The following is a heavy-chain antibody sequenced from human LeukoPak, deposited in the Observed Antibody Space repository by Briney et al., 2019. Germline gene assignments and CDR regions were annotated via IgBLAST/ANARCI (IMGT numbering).Heavy chain of an antibody. CDR3: ARDPYQWLSSYYFDY. D-gene: IGHD6-19*01. V-gene: IGHV3-30-3*01. Sequence: GGSLRLSCAASGFTFSSYAMHWVRQAPGKGLEWVAVISYDGSNKYYADSVKGRFTISRDNSKNTLYLQMNSLRAEDTAVYYCARDPYQWLSSYYFDYWGRGTLVTVSS. CDR1: GFTFSSYA. CDR2: ISYDGSNK. J-gene: IGHJ4*02.